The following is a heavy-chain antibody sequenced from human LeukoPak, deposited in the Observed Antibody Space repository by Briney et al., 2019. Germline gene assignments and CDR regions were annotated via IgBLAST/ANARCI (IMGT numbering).Heavy chain of an antibody. CDR1: GFTFSSYG. V-gene: IGHV3-30*02. CDR2: IRYDGSNE. Sequence: GGSLRLSCAASGFTFSSYGMHWVRQAPGKGLEWVSFIRYDGSNEYYADSVRGRFTISRDNSKNTLYLQMNSLRAEDTAVYYCAKDYDTYYYGSGSYSDYWGQGTLVTVSS. J-gene: IGHJ4*02. CDR3: AKDYDTYYYGSGSYSDY. D-gene: IGHD3-10*01.